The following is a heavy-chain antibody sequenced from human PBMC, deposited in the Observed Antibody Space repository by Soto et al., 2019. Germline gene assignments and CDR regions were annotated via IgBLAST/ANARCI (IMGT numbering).Heavy chain of an antibody. Sequence: PGGSLRLSCAASGFTFNSYVMTWVRQAPGEGLEWVSSISRSGRGSAYYADSVKGRFTISRDNSENTLFLQMNNLRDEDTALYYCARGRYLDSSDYCVANLPFDHWGLGTLVTVSS. J-gene: IGHJ4*02. CDR2: ISRSGRGSA. CDR3: ARGRYLDSSDYCVANLPFDH. D-gene: IGHD3-22*01. CDR1: GFTFNSYV. V-gene: IGHV3-23*01.